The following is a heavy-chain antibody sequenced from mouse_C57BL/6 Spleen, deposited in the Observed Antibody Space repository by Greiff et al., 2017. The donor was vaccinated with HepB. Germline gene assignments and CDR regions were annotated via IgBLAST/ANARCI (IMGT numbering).Heavy chain of an antibody. D-gene: IGHD3-3*01. CDR3: ERGDRGGAMDY. CDR2: IYPGDGDT. CDR1: GYAFSSSW. J-gene: IGHJ4*01. Sequence: VKLMESGPELVKPGASVKISCKASGYAFSSSWMNWVKERPGKGLEWIGRIYPGDGDTNYKGKFKGKATLTADKSSSTAYMQLSSLTSEDSAVYFCERGDRGGAMDYWGEGTSVTVSS. V-gene: IGHV1-82*01.